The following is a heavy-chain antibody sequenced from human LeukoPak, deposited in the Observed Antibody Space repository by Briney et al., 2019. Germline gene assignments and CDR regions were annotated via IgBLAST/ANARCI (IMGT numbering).Heavy chain of an antibody. CDR1: GGSVSSNSAA. Sequence: SQTLSLTCAISGGSVSSNSAAWNWIRQSPSRGLEWLGRIYYRSKWYNDYAVYVQSRITINPDTSQNQFSLQLNSVAPEDTAVYYCARDTREWIQSNYYFDCWGQGTLVTVSS. V-gene: IGHV6-1*01. J-gene: IGHJ4*02. D-gene: IGHD5-18*01. CDR2: IYYRSKWYN. CDR3: ARDTREWIQSNYYFDC.